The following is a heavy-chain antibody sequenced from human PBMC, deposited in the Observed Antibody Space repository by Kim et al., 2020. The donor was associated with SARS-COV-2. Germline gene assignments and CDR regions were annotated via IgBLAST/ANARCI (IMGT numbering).Heavy chain of an antibody. CDR2: ISGTSKTT. J-gene: IGHJ4*02. CDR3: AKFREVGIHDFDH. V-gene: IGHV3-23*01. D-gene: IGHD1-26*01. Sequence: GGSLRLSCAASGFVFSTFGMNWVRQAPGKGLEWVSLISGTSKTTSYADSVKGRFTISRDNSKNTLYLQKNGLKVEDTAVYYCAKFREVGIHDFDHWGQGALVTVSS. CDR1: GFVFSTFG.